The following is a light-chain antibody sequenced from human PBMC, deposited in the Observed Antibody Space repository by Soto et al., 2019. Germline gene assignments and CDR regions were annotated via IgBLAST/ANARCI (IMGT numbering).Light chain of an antibody. CDR1: SSDVGTYNY. V-gene: IGLV2-14*01. CDR2: EVS. CDR3: SSYTSSSTYV. J-gene: IGLJ1*01. Sequence: QSALTQHASVSGSPGQSITISCTGTSSDVGTYNYVSWYQLHPGKAPKLMVYEVSNRPSGVSNRFSGPKSGNTASLTISGLQAEDEADYHCSSYTSSSTYVFGTGTKVTVL.